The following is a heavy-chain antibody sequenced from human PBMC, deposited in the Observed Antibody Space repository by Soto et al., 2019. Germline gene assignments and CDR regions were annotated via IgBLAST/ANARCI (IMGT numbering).Heavy chain of an antibody. V-gene: IGHV3-48*01. CDR3: ARDHYDSSGYYGHDY. CDR2: ISSSSSTI. D-gene: IGHD3-22*01. CDR1: GFTFSSYS. J-gene: IGHJ4*02. Sequence: PGGSLRLSCAASGFTFSSYSMNWVRQAPGKGLEWVSYISSSSSTIYYADSVKGRFTISRDNAKNSLYLQMNSLRAEDTAVYYCARDHYDSSGYYGHDYWGQGTLVTVSS.